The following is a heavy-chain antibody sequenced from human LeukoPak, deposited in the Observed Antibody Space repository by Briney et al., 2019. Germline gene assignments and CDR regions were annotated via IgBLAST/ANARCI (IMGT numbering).Heavy chain of an antibody. D-gene: IGHD3-3*01. CDR2: NNHSGST. CDR1: GGSFSGYY. J-gene: IGHJ4*02. V-gene: IGHV4-34*01. CDR3: ARNDFWNPRPDY. Sequence: SETLSLTCAVYGGSFSGYYWSWIRQPPGKGLEWIGENNHSGSTNYNPSLKSRVTISVDTSKNQFSLKLSSVTAADTAVYYCARNDFWNPRPDYWGQGTRVTVSS.